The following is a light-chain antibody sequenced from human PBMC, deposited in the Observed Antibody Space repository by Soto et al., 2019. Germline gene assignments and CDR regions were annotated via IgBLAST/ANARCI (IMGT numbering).Light chain of an antibody. CDR3: QQYSSYPYT. J-gene: IGKJ2*01. Sequence: DIPMTQSPSTLSASVGDRVIITCRASQSISSWLAWYQQKPGTAPKVLIYKASRLESGVPSRFSGSGSGTEFTLTISSLQPDDFAIYYCQQYSSYPYTFGQGTKLEIK. V-gene: IGKV1-5*03. CDR1: QSISSW. CDR2: KAS.